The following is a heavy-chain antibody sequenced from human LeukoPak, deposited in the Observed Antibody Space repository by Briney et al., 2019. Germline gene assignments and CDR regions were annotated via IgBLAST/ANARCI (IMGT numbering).Heavy chain of an antibody. D-gene: IGHD5-18*01. CDR3: ARGSPAMVPRTPNAFDI. CDR2: MNPNSGNT. J-gene: IGHJ3*02. CDR1: GYTFTSYD. Sequence: ASVKVSCKASGYTFTSYDINWVRQATGQGLEWMGWMNPNSGNTGYAQKFQGRVTMTRNTSISTAYMELSSLRSEDTAVYYCARGSPAMVPRTPNAFDIWGQGTMVTVSS. V-gene: IGHV1-8*01.